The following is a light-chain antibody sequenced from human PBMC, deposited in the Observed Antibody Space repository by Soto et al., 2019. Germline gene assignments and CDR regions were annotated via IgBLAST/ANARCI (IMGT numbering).Light chain of an antibody. Sequence: DIVLTQSPGTLSLSPGERATLSCRASQSVSSSYLAWYQQKPDQAPRLLIYGASSRATGIPDRFSGSGSGTDFTLTISRLEPEDFAVYYCQQYGSSPRTFGQGTKVEVK. J-gene: IGKJ1*01. CDR1: QSVSSSY. V-gene: IGKV3-20*01. CDR3: QQYGSSPRT. CDR2: GAS.